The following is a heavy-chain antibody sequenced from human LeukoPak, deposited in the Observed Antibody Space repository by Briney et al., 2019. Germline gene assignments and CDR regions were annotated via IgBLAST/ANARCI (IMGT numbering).Heavy chain of an antibody. D-gene: IGHD4-17*01. CDR2: ISAYNGNT. CDR3: ARGRDDYGDYVPFDY. CDR1: GYTFTSYG. Sequence: GASVKVSCKASGYTFTSYGISWVRQAPGQGLEWMGWISAYNGNTNYAQKLQGRVTMTTDTSTSTAYMELRSLRSDDTAVYYCARGRDDYGDYVPFDYWGQGTLVTVSS. J-gene: IGHJ4*02. V-gene: IGHV1-18*01.